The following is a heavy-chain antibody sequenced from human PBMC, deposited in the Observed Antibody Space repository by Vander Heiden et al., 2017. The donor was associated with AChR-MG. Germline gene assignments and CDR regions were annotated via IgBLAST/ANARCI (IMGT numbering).Heavy chain of an antibody. J-gene: IGHJ4*02. Sequence: QVQLQQWGAGLLKPSETLSLTCAVYGGSFSGYYWGWIRQPPGKGLEWIGEINHSGSTNYNPSLKSRVTISVDTSKNQFSLKLSSVTAADTAVYYCARGGYYDSSGYPYGYWGQGTLVTVSS. CDR2: INHSGST. V-gene: IGHV4-34*01. D-gene: IGHD3-22*01. CDR1: GGSFSGYY. CDR3: ARGGYYDSSGYPYGY.